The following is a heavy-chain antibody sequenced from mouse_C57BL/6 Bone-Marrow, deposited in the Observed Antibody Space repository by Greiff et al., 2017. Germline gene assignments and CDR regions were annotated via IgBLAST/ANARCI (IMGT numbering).Heavy chain of an antibody. Sequence: QVQLQQPGAELVMPGASVKLSCKASGYTFTSYWMHWVKQRPGQGLEWIGEIDPSDSYTNYNQKFKGKSTLTVDTSSSTAYMQLSSLTSEDSAVYYCAREVYYGSSYGFDYWGRGTSPTVSA. CDR1: GYTFTSYW. J-gene: IGHJ2*03. CDR2: IDPSDSYT. D-gene: IGHD1-1*01. CDR3: AREVYYGSSYGFDY. V-gene: IGHV1-69*01.